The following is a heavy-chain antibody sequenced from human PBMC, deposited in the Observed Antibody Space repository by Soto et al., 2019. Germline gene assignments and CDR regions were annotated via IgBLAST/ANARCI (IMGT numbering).Heavy chain of an antibody. CDR3: AREFPDSGSYYYYYYYGMDV. V-gene: IGHV1-46*03. J-gene: IGHJ6*02. Sequence: ASVKVSCKASGYTFSSYSIHWVRQAPGQGLEWMGIINPSGGGTTYAQKFQGRVTMTRDTSTSTVYMELSSLRSEDTAVYYCAREFPDSGSYYYYYYYGMDVWGQGTTVTSP. CDR1: GYTFSSYS. D-gene: IGHD3-10*01. CDR2: INPSGGGT.